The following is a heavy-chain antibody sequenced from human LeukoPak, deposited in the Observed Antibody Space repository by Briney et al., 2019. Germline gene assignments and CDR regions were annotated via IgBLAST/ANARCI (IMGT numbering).Heavy chain of an antibody. D-gene: IGHD6-19*01. CDR3: ARGRRSGWYPYYFDY. CDR1: GGSFSGYY. CDR2: INHSGST. J-gene: IGHJ4*02. Sequence: SETLSLTCAVYGGSFSGYYWSWIRQPPGKGLEWIGEINHSGSTYYNPSLKSRVTISVDTSKNQFSLKLSSVTAADTAVYYCARGRRSGWYPYYFDYWGQGTLVTVSS. V-gene: IGHV4-34*01.